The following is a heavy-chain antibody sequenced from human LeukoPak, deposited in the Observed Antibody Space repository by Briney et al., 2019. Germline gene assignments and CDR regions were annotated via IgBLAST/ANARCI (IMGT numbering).Heavy chain of an antibody. Sequence: SETLSLTCTVSGGSISSYYWSWIRQPPGKGLEWIGEINHSGSTNYNPSLKSRVTISVDTSKSQFSLKLSSETAADTAVYYCASRSTDQHVLRYFDWLFSPDAFDIWGQGTMVTVSS. CDR3: ASRSTDQHVLRYFDWLFSPDAFDI. CDR1: GGSISSYY. D-gene: IGHD3-9*01. V-gene: IGHV4-34*01. J-gene: IGHJ3*02. CDR2: INHSGST.